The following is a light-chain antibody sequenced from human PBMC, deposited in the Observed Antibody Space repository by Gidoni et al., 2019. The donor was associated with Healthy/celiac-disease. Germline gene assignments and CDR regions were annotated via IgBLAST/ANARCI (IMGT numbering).Light chain of an antibody. CDR2: DAS. V-gene: IGKV3-11*01. J-gene: IGKJ4*01. Sequence: EIVLTQSPATRSLSPGERATLSGRASQNVSSYLAWYQQKPGQAPRLLIYDASNRATGIPARFSGSGSGTDFTLTISSLEPEDFAVYYCQQRSNWPLTFXGXTKVEIK. CDR3: QQRSNWPLT. CDR1: QNVSSY.